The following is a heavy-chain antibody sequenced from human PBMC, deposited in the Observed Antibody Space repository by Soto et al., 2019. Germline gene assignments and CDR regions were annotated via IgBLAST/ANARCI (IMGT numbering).Heavy chain of an antibody. D-gene: IGHD1-26*01. CDR1: GGTFSTYS. J-gene: IGHJ4*02. Sequence: QVQLVQSGAEVKKPGSSVKVSCKTSGGTFSTYSIVWVRQAPGEGLEWMGGIIPIFGTANYAQKFQDRVTITADKCTNTVFMELSSLKSEDTAMYYCASSSGNNYGVGTNYYFDYWGQGTLVTVSS. V-gene: IGHV1-69*06. CDR3: ASSSGNNYGVGTNYYFDY. CDR2: IIPIFGTA.